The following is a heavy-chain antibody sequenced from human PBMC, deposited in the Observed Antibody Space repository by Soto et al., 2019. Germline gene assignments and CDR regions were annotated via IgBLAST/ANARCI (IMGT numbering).Heavy chain of an antibody. D-gene: IGHD3-3*01. V-gene: IGHV1-18*01. CDR3: ARDRARFLECLLDFDY. CDR2: ISAYNGNT. Sequence: ASVKVSCKASGYTFTSYGISWVRQAPGQGLEWMGWISAYNGNTNYAQKLQGRVTMTTDTSTSTAYMELRSLRSDDTAVYYCARDRARFLECLLDFDYWGQGTLVTVSS. J-gene: IGHJ4*02. CDR1: GYTFTSYG.